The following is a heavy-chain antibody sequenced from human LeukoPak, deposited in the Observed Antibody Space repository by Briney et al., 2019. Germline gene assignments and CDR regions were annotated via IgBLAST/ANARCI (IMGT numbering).Heavy chain of an antibody. Sequence: SETLSLTCTVSGGSISSYYWSWIRQPPGKGLEWIGYIYYSGSTNYNPSLKSRVTISVDTSKNQFSLKLSSVTAADTAVYYCARERLGAFDIWGQGTMVAVSS. CDR3: ARERLGAFDI. J-gene: IGHJ3*02. D-gene: IGHD4-11*01. V-gene: IGHV4-59*01. CDR1: GGSISSYY. CDR2: IYYSGST.